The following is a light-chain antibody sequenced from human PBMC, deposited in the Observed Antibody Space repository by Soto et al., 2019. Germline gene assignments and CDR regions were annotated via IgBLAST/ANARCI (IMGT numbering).Light chain of an antibody. Sequence: NFMLTQPHSVSESPGKTVTISCTRRSGSIASNSVQWYQQRPGSAPTTVIYEDNQRPSGVPDRFSGSTDGSSNSASLTISGLQTEDEADYYYQSYDTSTVVFGGGTKLTVL. CDR1: SGSIASNS. CDR3: QSYDTSTVV. V-gene: IGLV6-57*04. J-gene: IGLJ2*01. CDR2: EDN.